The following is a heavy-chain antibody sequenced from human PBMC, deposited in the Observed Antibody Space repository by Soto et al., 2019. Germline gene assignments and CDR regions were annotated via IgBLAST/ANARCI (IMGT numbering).Heavy chain of an antibody. Sequence: LRLSCAASGFTFSSFAIHWVRQAPGKGLEWVAVISYDGSNKYYADSVKGRFTISRDNSKNTLFLQMNVLRAEDTAVYYCAKVVGSFWGQGTLVTVSS. CDR1: GFTFSSFA. D-gene: IGHD3-10*01. CDR3: AKVVGSF. V-gene: IGHV3-30*18. CDR2: ISYDGSNK. J-gene: IGHJ4*02.